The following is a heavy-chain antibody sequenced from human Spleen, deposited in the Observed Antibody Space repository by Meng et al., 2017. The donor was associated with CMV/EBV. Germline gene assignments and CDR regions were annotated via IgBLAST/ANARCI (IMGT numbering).Heavy chain of an antibody. CDR3: AVGPHGYSRRTFDY. CDR2: IYYSGST. V-gene: IGHV4-30-4*08. Sequence: QVPSKESGPGLVKTSQALSLTCTVSGGSISSGDYYWSWIRQPPGKGLEWIGYIYYSGSTYYNPSLKSRVTISVDTSKNQFSLKLSSVTAADTAVYYCAVGPHGYSRRTFDYWGQGTLVTVSS. J-gene: IGHJ4*02. D-gene: IGHD1-14*01. CDR1: GGSISSGDYY.